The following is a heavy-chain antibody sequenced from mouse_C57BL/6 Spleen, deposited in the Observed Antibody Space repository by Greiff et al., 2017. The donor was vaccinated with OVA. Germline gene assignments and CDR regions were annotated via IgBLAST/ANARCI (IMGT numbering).Heavy chain of an antibody. CDR2: IDPSDSYT. CDR3: ARTITTVTDY. D-gene: IGHD1-2*01. J-gene: IGHJ4*01. Sequence: QVQLQQPGAELVKPGASVKLSCKASGYTFTSYWMQWVKQRPGQGLEWIGEIDPSDSYTNYNQKFKGKATLTVDTSSSTAYMQLSSLTSEDSAVYYCARTITTVTDYWGQGTSVTVSS. CDR1: GYTFTSYW. V-gene: IGHV1-50*01.